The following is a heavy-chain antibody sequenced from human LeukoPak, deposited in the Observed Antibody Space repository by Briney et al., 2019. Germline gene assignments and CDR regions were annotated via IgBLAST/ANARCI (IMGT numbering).Heavy chain of an antibody. J-gene: IGHJ5*02. CDR3: ARAGQGQMLSTWFDP. D-gene: IGHD3-16*02. CDR2: IYPGDSDT. Sequence: GESLKISCKGSGYSFTNYWIGWVRQMPGKGLECMGIIYPGDSDTRYSPSFQGQVTISADKSISTAYLQWSSLKASDTVMYYCARAGQGQMLSTWFDPWGQGTLVTVSS. CDR1: GYSFTNYW. V-gene: IGHV5-51*01.